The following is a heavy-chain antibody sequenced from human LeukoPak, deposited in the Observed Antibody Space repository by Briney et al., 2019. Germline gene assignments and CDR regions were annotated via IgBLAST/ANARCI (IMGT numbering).Heavy chain of an antibody. V-gene: IGHV3-23*01. CDR3: AKMKGHPLPKYYMDV. J-gene: IGHJ6*01. CDR1: GFTFSGFA. CDR2: ISGSGDNT. Sequence: GGSLRLSCAASGFTFSGFAMSWVRRTPGKGLEWVSGISGSGDNTLYADSVKGRFTISRDNSKNTLYLEMNGLRAEDTAIYYCAKMKGHPLPKYYMDVWGQGTTVTVSS. D-gene: IGHD1-26*01.